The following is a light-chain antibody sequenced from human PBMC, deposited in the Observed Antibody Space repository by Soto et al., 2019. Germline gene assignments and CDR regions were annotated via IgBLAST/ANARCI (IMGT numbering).Light chain of an antibody. CDR3: QVWDFSDHYWV. V-gene: IGLV3-21*02. CDR2: YDI. CDR1: NIASKS. J-gene: IGLJ3*02. Sequence: SYELTQPPSVSVAPGQTARITCGGDNIASKSVHWYQQKPGQAPVLVVYYDIDRPSGIPERFSGSHSGNTATLTISRVEAGDEADYYCQVWDFSDHYWVFGGGTKLTVL.